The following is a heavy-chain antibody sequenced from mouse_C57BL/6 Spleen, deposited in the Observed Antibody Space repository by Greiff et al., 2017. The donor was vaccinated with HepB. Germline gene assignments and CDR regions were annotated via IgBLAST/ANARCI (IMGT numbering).Heavy chain of an antibody. D-gene: IGHD3-3*01. Sequence: VQLQQSGPELVKPGASVKISCKASGYAFSSSWMNWVKQRPGKGLEWIGRIYPGDGDTNYNGKFKGKATLTADKSSSTAYMQLSSLTSEDSAVYCCARGLGQYYYAMDYWGQGTSVTVSS. CDR3: ARGLGQYYYAMDY. V-gene: IGHV1-82*01. J-gene: IGHJ4*01. CDR2: IYPGDGDT. CDR1: GYAFSSSW.